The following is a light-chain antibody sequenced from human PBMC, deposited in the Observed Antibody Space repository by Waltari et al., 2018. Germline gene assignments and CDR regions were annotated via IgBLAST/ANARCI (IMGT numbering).Light chain of an antibody. J-gene: IGKJ2*01. Sequence: EIVLTQSPATLSLSPGERATLSCRASQSVSSYLAWYQQKPGQAPRLRIYDASNRATGIPARFSGSGSGTDFTLTISSLEPEDFAVYYCQQRSNWPPVYTFGQGTKLEIK. CDR2: DAS. CDR1: QSVSSY. V-gene: IGKV3-11*01. CDR3: QQRSNWPPVYT.